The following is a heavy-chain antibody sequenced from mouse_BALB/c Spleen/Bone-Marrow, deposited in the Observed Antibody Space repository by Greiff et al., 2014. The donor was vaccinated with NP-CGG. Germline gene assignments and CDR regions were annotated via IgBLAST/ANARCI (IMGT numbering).Heavy chain of an antibody. Sequence: QVQLKESGPGLVAPSQSLSITCTVSGFSFISYGVHWVRQPPGKGLEWLGVIWAGGSTNYNSALMSRLSISKDNSKSQVFLKMNSLQTDDTAMYYCARVCYYAMDYWGQGTSVTVSS. J-gene: IGHJ4*01. CDR1: GFSFISYG. V-gene: IGHV2-9*02. CDR2: IWAGGST. CDR3: ARVCYYAMDY.